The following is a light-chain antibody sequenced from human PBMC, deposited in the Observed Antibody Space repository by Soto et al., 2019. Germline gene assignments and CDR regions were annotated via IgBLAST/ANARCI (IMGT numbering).Light chain of an antibody. J-gene: IGKJ3*01. CDR3: QQLNSYRFT. V-gene: IGKV1-9*01. CDR1: QGFGGY. CDR2: AAS. Sequence: DIQLTQSPSFLSASVGDRVTITCRASQGFGGYLAWYQQKPGKAPKLLIYAASTLQSGVPSRFSGSGSGTEFTLTISSLQPEDFATYYCQQLNSYRFTFGPGTKVDIK.